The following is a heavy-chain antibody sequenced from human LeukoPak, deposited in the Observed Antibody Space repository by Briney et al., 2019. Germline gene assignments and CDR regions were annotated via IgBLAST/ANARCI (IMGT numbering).Heavy chain of an antibody. CDR3: AKQLGYCSDGSCYFPY. Sequence: GGSLRLSCVASGFALGRYAMTWVRQAPGKGLEWVSAISNNGGYTYYADSVQGRFTISRDNSKSTLCLQMNSLRAEDTAVYYCAKQLGYCSDGSCYFPYWGQGTLVTVSS. CDR2: ISNNGGYT. D-gene: IGHD2-15*01. J-gene: IGHJ4*02. V-gene: IGHV3-23*01. CDR1: GFALGRYA.